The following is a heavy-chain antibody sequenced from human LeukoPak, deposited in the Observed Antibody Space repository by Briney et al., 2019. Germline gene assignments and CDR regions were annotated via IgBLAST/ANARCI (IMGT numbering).Heavy chain of an antibody. J-gene: IGHJ4*02. CDR3: LYCSGGSCYDRAPLFDY. D-gene: IGHD2-15*01. V-gene: IGHV1-69*13. CDR1: GYTFTSYA. CDR2: IIPIFGTA. Sequence: ASVKVSCKASGYTFTSYAMNWVRQAPGQGLEWMGGIIPIFGTANYAQKFQGRVTITADESTSTAYMELSSLRSEDTAVYYCLYCSGGSCYDRAPLFDYWGQGTLVTVSS.